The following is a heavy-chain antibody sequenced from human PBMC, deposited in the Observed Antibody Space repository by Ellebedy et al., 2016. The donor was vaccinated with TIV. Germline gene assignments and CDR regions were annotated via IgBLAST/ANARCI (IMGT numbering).Heavy chain of an antibody. V-gene: IGHV3-23*01. CDR2: ISGSGGST. Sequence: GGSLRLXXAASGFTFSSYAMSWVRQAPGKGLEWVSAISGSGGSTYYADSVKGQFTISRDNSKNTLYLQMNSLRAEDTAVYYCAKAIFSGSYYGYWGQGTLVTVSS. J-gene: IGHJ4*02. CDR3: AKAIFSGSYYGY. D-gene: IGHD1-26*01. CDR1: GFTFSSYA.